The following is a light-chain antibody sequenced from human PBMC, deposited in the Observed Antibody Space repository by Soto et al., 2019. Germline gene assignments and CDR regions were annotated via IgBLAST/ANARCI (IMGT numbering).Light chain of an antibody. Sequence: EIVLTQSPGTLSLSPGDRATLSCRASQSVSSSDLAWYQQKPGQAPRLLIYGASTRATGIPDRFSGSGSGTDFTLSISRLAPEDFAVYYCQQYGGSPLYTFGQGTK. CDR1: QSVSSSD. CDR3: QQYGGSPLYT. V-gene: IGKV3-20*01. J-gene: IGKJ2*01. CDR2: GAS.